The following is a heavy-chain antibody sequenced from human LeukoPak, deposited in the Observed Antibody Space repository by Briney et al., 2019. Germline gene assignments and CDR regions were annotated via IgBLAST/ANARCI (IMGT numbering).Heavy chain of an antibody. CDR2: ISVHNGNT. Sequence: EASVKVSCKTSGYTFTGFGVTWVRQAPGQGLEWVGTISVHNGNTIFAQKLQGRVTLTTDTSTNTAFMDLRSLRSDDTAVYYCARGRYDGDLWGQGTLVIVSS. V-gene: IGHV1-18*01. J-gene: IGHJ5*02. D-gene: IGHD3-22*01. CDR1: GYTFTGFG. CDR3: ARGRYDGDL.